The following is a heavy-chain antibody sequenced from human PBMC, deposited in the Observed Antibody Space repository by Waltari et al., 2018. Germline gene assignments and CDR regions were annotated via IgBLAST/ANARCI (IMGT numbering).Heavy chain of an antibody. J-gene: IGHJ6*03. CDR2: IYYTGST. D-gene: IGHD3-3*01. CDR3: ARVARILEWYYMDV. CDR1: GGSLSSYS. V-gene: IGHV4-59*01. Sequence: QVQLQESGPGLVKPSETLSLTCTVSGGSLSSYSWSWIRQPPGKGLEWIAYIYYTGSTNYNPSLKSRATTSVDTSKNQFSLKVSSVTAADTAVYYCARVARILEWYYMDVWGKGTTVTVSS.